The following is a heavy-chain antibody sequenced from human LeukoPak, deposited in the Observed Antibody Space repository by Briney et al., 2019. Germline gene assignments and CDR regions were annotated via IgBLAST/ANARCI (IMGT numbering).Heavy chain of an antibody. D-gene: IGHD3-22*01. J-gene: IGHJ4*02. CDR2: IYYSGST. V-gene: IGHV4-59*08. CDR1: GGSISSYY. CDR3: ARRSYYYDSSGYYCYFDY. Sequence: SETLSLTCTVSGGSISSYYWSWIRQPPGKGLEWIGYIYYSGSTNYNPSLKSRVTISVDTSKNQFSLKLSSVTAADTAVYYCARRSYYYDSSGYYCYFDYWGQGTLVTVSS.